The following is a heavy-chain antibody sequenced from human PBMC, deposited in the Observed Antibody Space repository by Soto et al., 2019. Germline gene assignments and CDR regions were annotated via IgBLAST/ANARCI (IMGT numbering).Heavy chain of an antibody. CDR1: GGSISSSSYY. CDR3: ARDKITGLLDY. CDR2: IYYSGST. V-gene: IGHV4-39*02. Sequence: PSETLSLTCTVSGGSISSSSYYWGWIRQPPGKGLEWIGSIYYSGSTYYNPSLKSRVTISVDTSKNQFSLKLSSVTAADTAVYYCARDKITGLLDYSAQGSLVIGSS. D-gene: IGHD2-8*02. J-gene: IGHJ4*02.